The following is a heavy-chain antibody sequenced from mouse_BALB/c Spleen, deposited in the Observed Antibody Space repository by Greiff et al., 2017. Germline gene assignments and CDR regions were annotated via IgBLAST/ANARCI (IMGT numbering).Heavy chain of an antibody. J-gene: IGHJ1*01. D-gene: IGHD1-1*01. V-gene: IGHV5-4*02. Sequence: VQLVESGGGLVKPGGSLKLSCAASGFTFSDYYMYWVRQTPEKRLEWVATISDGGSYTYYPDSVKGRFTISRDNAKNNLYLQMSSLKSEDTAMYYCARDYYGYRYFDVWGAGTTVTVSS. CDR2: ISDGGSYT. CDR1: GFTFSDYY. CDR3: ARDYYGYRYFDV.